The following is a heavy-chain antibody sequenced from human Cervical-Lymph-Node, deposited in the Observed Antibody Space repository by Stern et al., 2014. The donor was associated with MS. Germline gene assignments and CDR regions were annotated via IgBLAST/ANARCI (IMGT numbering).Heavy chain of an antibody. CDR1: EFTFDDYA. D-gene: IGHD3-16*02. V-gene: IGHV3-9*01. CDR3: AKDASSYSYSGAFDI. CDR2: LTWTSAEI. Sequence: EVQLVESGGGLVRPGRSLRLSCAAFEFTFDDYAMHWVRQSPRRGLGWVSRLTWTSAEIGYADSVKGRFTISRDNAKNSLYLQMNSLRPEDTAVYYCAKDASSYSYSGAFDIWGQGTVVTVSS. J-gene: IGHJ3*02.